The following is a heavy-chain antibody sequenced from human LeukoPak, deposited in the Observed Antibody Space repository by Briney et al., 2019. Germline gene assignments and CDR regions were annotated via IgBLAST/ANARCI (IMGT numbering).Heavy chain of an antibody. D-gene: IGHD3-3*01. CDR2: ISTSGSYI. CDR3: AREYESDF. CDR1: GFTFSRYN. J-gene: IGHJ4*02. Sequence: SGGSLRLSCAASGFTFSRYNMNWVRQAPGKGLEWVSSISTSGSYIYYADSVKGRFTTSRDNAKNSLFLQMSSLRADDTAVYYCAREYESDFWGQGTLVTVSS. V-gene: IGHV3-21*01.